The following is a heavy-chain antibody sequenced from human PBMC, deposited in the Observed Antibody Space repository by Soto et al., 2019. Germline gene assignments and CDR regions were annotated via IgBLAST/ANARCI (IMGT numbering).Heavy chain of an antibody. Sequence: VQLVESGGGVVQPGRSLRLSCAASGFTFSSYGMHWVRQAPGKGLEWVAVISYDGSNKYYADSVKGRFTISRDNSKNTLYLQMNSLRAEDTAVYYCAKAGFQGAVTTCYFWGQGTLVTVSS. CDR3: AKAGFQGAVTTCYF. V-gene: IGHV3-30*18. CDR2: ISYDGSNK. CDR1: GFTFSSYG. D-gene: IGHD4-17*01. J-gene: IGHJ4*02.